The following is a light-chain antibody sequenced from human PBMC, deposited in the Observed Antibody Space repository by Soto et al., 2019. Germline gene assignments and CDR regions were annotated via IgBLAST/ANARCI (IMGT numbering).Light chain of an antibody. V-gene: IGLV2-23*01. CDR1: SSDVGSYNL. Sequence: QSALTQPASVSGSPGQSITISCTGTSSDVGSYNLVSWYQQYPGKAPKLMIHEGSKRPSGVSNRFSGSKSGNTASLTISGLQAEDEADYYCCSYAGFNTVVFGGGTQLTVL. J-gene: IGLJ2*01. CDR2: EGS. CDR3: CSYAGFNTVV.